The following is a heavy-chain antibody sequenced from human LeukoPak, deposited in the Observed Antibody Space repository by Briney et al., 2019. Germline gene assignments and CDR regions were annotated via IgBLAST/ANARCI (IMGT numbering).Heavy chain of an antibody. J-gene: IGHJ6*02. D-gene: IGHD2-2*01. CDR2: ISYDGSNK. V-gene: IGHV3-30*04. CDR1: GFTFSSYA. CDR3: VRDLKFVHCSSTSCLELYYYYGMDV. Sequence: GGSLRLSCAASGFTFSSYAMHWVRQAPGKGLEWVAVISYDGSNKYYADSVKGRFTISRDNSKNTLYLQMNSLRAEDTAVYYCVRDLKFVHCSSTSCLELYYYYGMDVWGQGTTVTVSS.